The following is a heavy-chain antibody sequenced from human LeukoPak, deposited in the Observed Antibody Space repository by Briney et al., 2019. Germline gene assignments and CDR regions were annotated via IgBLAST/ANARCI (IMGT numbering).Heavy chain of an antibody. Sequence: GGSLRLSCAASGFTFSSYGMHWVRQAPGKGLEWVAFIRYDGNDKFYADSVKGRFTISRDNSRNTLYLQMNSLRAEDTAVYYCAKDHDWGSFDIWGQGTMGTVSS. J-gene: IGHJ3*02. D-gene: IGHD3-9*01. V-gene: IGHV3-30*02. CDR1: GFTFSSYG. CDR3: AKDHDWGSFDI. CDR2: IRYDGNDK.